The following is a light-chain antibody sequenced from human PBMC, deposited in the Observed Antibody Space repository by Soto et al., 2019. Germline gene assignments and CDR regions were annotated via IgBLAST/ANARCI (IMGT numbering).Light chain of an antibody. CDR3: QSYDSSLSGWV. CDR2: GNN. CDR1: SPNIGAAYD. V-gene: IGLV1-40*01. Sequence: QSVLTQPPSVSGAPGQKVTISCTRSSPNIGAAYDVHWYQHLPGTAPNLLIYGNNNRPSGVPDRFSGSKSGTSASLAITGLQAEDEADYYCQSYDSSLSGWVFGGGTKVTVL. J-gene: IGLJ3*02.